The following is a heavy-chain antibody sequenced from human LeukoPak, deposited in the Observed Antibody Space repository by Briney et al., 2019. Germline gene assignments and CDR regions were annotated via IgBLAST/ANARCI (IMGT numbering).Heavy chain of an antibody. V-gene: IGHV4-4*07. CDR1: GGSLSSYY. CDR2: IYTSGST. CDR3: ERVSPLYPYYCFDS. Sequence: SETLSHTCTVPGGSLSSYYSSWVRQPAGKGREWMGRIYTSGSTNYNPSLKSRVTMSVNSSKIQFSLRLSSDTAVYNALNLYERVSPLYPYYCFDSWGQGTLVTVSS. J-gene: IGHJ4*02. D-gene: IGHD1-26*01.